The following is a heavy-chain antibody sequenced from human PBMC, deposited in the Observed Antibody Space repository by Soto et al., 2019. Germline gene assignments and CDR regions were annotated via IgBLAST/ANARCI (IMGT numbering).Heavy chain of an antibody. CDR2: ISAYNGNT. CDR3: ARDLVPEAVAGTSGYYYYGMDV. CDR1: GYTFTSYG. D-gene: IGHD6-19*01. Sequence: ASVKVSCKASGYTFTSYGISWVRQAPGQGLEWMGWISAYNGNTNYAQKLQGRVTMTTDTSTSTAYMELRSLRSDDTAVYYCARDLVPEAVAGTSGYYYYGMDVWGQGTTVTV. V-gene: IGHV1-18*01. J-gene: IGHJ6*02.